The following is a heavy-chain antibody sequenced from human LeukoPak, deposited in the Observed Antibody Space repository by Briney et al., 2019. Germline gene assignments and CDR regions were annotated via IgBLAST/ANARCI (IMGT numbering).Heavy chain of an antibody. Sequence: PGGSLRLSCAASGFTFSDHHMDWVRQAPGKGLEWVAVIWHDGSNKYYADSVKGRFTISRDNSKNTLYLQMNSLRADDTAVYYCARIPRNGEHYFDYWGQGTLVTVSS. D-gene: IGHD4-17*01. CDR2: IWHDGSNK. J-gene: IGHJ4*02. CDR3: ARIPRNGEHYFDY. V-gene: IGHV3-33*08. CDR1: GFTFSDHH.